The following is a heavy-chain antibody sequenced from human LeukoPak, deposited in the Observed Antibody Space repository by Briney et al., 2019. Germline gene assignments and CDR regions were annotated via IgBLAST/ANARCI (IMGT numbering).Heavy chain of an antibody. CDR1: GYTFTSYY. D-gene: IGHD3-22*01. Sequence: ASVKVSCKASGYTFTSYYMHWVRQAPGQGLEWMGIINPSGGSTSYAQKFQGRGTMTRDTSTSTVYMELSSLGSEDTAVYYCARDRENGSRYEGRVEYDYWGQGTLVTVSS. CDR2: INPSGGST. J-gene: IGHJ4*02. CDR3: ARDRENGSRYEGRVEYDY. V-gene: IGHV1-46*01.